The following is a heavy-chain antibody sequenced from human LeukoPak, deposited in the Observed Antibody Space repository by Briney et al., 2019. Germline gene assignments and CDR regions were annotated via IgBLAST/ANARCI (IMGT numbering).Heavy chain of an antibody. CDR1: GGAFSGYY. CDR3: AYDYGDYVGY. V-gene: IGHV4-34*01. D-gene: IGHD4-17*01. J-gene: IGHJ4*02. CDR2: INHSGST. Sequence: SETLSLTCAVYGGAFSGYYWSWIRQPPGKGLEWIGEINHSGSTNYNPSLKSRVTIPVDTSKNQFSLKLSSVTAADTAVYYCAYDYGDYVGYWGQGTLVTVSS.